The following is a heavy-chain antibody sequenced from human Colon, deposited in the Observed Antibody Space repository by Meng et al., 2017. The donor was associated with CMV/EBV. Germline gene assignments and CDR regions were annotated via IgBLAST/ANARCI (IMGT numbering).Heavy chain of an antibody. CDR3: AKDSGEGSSSPLDY. CDR1: GFTFSSYS. D-gene: IGHD6-6*01. J-gene: IGHJ4*02. V-gene: IGHV3-23*01. CDR2: ISGSGGST. Sequence: GESLKISCEASGFTFSSYSIHWVRQAPGKGLEWVSAISGSGGSTYYADSVKGRFTISRDNSKNTLYLQMNSLRAEDTAVYYCAKDSGEGSSSPLDYWGQGTLVTVSS.